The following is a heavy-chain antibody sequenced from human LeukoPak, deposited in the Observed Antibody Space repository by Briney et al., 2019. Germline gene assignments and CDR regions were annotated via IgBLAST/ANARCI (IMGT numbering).Heavy chain of an antibody. CDR2: IQYDGSKK. V-gene: IGHV3-30*02. CDR1: GFTFSSNG. Sequence: GGSLRLSCVASGFTFSSNGMHWVRQAPGKGLEWVTFIQYDGSKKYYADSVKGRFTISRDNSKNTLYLQMNSLRDEDTAVYYCAKDSHWILFDDWGQGTLVTVSS. D-gene: IGHD2-2*03. CDR3: AKDSHWILFDD. J-gene: IGHJ4*02.